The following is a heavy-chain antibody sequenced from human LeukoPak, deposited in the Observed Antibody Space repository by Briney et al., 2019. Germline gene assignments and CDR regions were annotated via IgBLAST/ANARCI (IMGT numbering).Heavy chain of an antibody. Sequence: SQTLSLTCNVSGGSISSGSDYWSWIRQPAGKGLEWIGRIYTSGSTNYNPSLKSRVTISVDTSKNQFSLKLTSMTAADTAVYYCARESLGPPYYFDYWGQGTQVTVSS. J-gene: IGHJ4*02. CDR3: ARESLGPPYYFDY. CDR1: GGSISSGSDY. CDR2: IYTSGST. V-gene: IGHV4-61*02. D-gene: IGHD1-26*01.